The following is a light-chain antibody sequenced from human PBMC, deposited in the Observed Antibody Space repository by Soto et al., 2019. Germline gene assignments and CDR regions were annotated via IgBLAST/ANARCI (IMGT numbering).Light chain of an antibody. CDR2: GAS. V-gene: IGKV3-20*01. CDR3: QQYGSSRWT. J-gene: IGKJ1*01. Sequence: EIVLTQSPGTLSLSPGERATFSCRASQSVSSIYLAWYQQKPGQAPRLLIYGASSRATGIPDRFSGSGSGTDFTLTISRLEPEDFAVYYCQQYGSSRWTFGQGTKVEI. CDR1: QSVSSIY.